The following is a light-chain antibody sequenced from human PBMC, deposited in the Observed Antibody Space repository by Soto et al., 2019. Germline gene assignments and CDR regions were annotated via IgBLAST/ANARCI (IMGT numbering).Light chain of an antibody. Sequence: DIQMTQSPSSVSASVGDRVTIPCRARQSISSWLAWYQQKPGKAPKLLIYGAFSLQSGVPSRFIGRRSVRAFTLAVSSLQPEAVAATDCQHANSFSVTFGQGTRVEIK. V-gene: IGKV1-12*01. CDR2: GAF. CDR3: QHANSFSVT. J-gene: IGKJ5*01. CDR1: QSISSW.